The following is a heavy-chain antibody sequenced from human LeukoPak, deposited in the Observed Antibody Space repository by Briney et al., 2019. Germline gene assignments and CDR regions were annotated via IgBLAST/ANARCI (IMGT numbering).Heavy chain of an antibody. CDR2: IYNGGII. D-gene: IGHD1-14*01. CDR3: ARGRVTYRLNWFDP. CDR1: VDSISRYY. J-gene: IGHJ5*02. V-gene: IGHV4-4*07. Sequence: PSETLSLTCTVSVDSISRYYWSWIRQPAGKGLEWIGRIYNGGIITYNPSLKSRVTMPIDTSNNQFSLRLRFVTAADTAVYYCARGRVTYRLNWFDPWGQGTLVTVSS.